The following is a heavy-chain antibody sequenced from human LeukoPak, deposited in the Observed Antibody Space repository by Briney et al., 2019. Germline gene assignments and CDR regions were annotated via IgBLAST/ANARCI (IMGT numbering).Heavy chain of an antibody. Sequence: GGSLRLSCAPSGFTFSSYGMSSVRQAPGRGREWVSSISGSGGITYYADSVKGRFTISRDNSKNTMYLQMHSLRAEETAVYYCAKDQSIPIFGDYMDVWGKGTTVTVSS. CDR2: ISGSGGIT. CDR3: AKDQSIPIFGDYMDV. CDR1: GFTFSSYG. V-gene: IGHV3-23*01. J-gene: IGHJ6*03. D-gene: IGHD3-3*01.